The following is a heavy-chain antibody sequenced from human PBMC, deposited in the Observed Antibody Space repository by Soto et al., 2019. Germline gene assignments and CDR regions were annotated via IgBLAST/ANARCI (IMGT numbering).Heavy chain of an antibody. V-gene: IGHV3-33*01. D-gene: IGHD6-13*01. CDR2: IWYDGSSK. CDR3: ARDLGPAAGPDS. J-gene: IGHJ4*02. Sequence: QVQLVESGGGVVQPGRSLRLSCAASGFTFSSYGMHWVRQAPGKGLEWVALIWYDGSSKYYADSVKGRFPISRDNYKNTLYLKMNSLRAEDTAVYYCARDLGPAAGPDSWGQGTLVTVSS. CDR1: GFTFSSYG.